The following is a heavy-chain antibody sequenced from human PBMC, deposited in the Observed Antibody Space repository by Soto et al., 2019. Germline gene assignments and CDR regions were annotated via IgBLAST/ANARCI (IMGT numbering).Heavy chain of an antibody. Sequence: GGSLRLSCVASRFTFTSYAMSWVRQAPGKGLEWVAAISASGGATIHADSVKGRLTISRDNAKNSLYLQMNSLRAEDTAVYYCASGYSYGFHYWGQGTLVTVSS. J-gene: IGHJ4*02. CDR2: ISASGGAT. CDR3: ASGYSYGFHY. V-gene: IGHV3-23*01. D-gene: IGHD5-18*01. CDR1: RFTFTSYA.